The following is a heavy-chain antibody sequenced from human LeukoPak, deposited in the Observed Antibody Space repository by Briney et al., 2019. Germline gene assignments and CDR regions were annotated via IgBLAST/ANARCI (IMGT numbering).Heavy chain of an antibody. CDR1: GGSISSYY. Sequence: SETLSLTCTVSGGSISSYYWSWIRQPPGKGLEWIGYIYYSGSTNYNPSLKSRVTISVDTSKNQFSLKLSSVTPEDTAVYYCARAIESNWNDPREFDYWGQGTLVTVSS. J-gene: IGHJ4*02. CDR3: ARAIESNWNDPREFDY. V-gene: IGHV4-59*12. CDR2: IYYSGST. D-gene: IGHD1-20*01.